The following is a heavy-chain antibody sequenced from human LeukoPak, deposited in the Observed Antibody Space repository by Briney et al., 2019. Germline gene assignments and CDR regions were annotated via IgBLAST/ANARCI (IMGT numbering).Heavy chain of an antibody. Sequence: GRSLRLSCAASGFTFDDYAMHWVRHAAGKGMEWVSGISWNSGSIIYADSVKGRFTISRDNAKNSLYLQMNSLRAEDTALYYCAKDIGRGITIFGVAYDYWGQGTLVTVSS. D-gene: IGHD3-3*01. CDR1: GFTFDDYA. CDR2: ISWNSGSI. J-gene: IGHJ4*02. CDR3: AKDIGRGITIFGVAYDY. V-gene: IGHV3-9*01.